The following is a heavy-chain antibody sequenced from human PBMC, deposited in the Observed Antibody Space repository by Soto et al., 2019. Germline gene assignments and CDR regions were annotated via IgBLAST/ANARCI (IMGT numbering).Heavy chain of an antibody. D-gene: IGHD2-15*01. CDR1: GGSISSGDYY. V-gene: IGHV4-30-4*01. Sequence: QVQLQESGPGLVKPSQTLSLTCTVSGGSISSGDYYWSWIRQPPGKGLEWIGYIYYSGSTYYNPSLKSRVTISVDTSKNQFSLKLGSVTAADTAVYYCARDVVVVAATLGWYFDLWGRGTLVTVSS. CDR3: ARDVVVVAATLGWYFDL. J-gene: IGHJ2*01. CDR2: IYYSGST.